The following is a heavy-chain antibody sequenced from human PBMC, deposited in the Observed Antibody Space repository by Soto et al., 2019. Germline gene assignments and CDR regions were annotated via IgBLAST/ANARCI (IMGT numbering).Heavy chain of an antibody. CDR3: ARVWGGAFDI. D-gene: IGHD3-10*01. CDR1: GGFISSYY. CDR2: IYYSGST. Sequence: SQTLSLTCTVSGGFISSYYWSWIRQPPGKGLEWIGYIYYSGSTNYNPSLKSRVTISVDTSKNQFSLKLSSVTAADTAVYYCARVWGGAFDIWGQGTMVTVS. J-gene: IGHJ3*02. V-gene: IGHV4-59*01.